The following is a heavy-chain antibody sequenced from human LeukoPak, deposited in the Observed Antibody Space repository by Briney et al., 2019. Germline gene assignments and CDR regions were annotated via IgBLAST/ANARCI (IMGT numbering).Heavy chain of an antibody. CDR1: GYTFTGYY. J-gene: IGHJ4*02. V-gene: IGHV1-2*02. CDR2: INPNSGGT. Sequence: ASVKVSCKASGYTFTGYYMHWVRQAPGQGLEWMGWINPNSGGTNYAQKFQGRVTMTRDTSISTAYMELSRLRSDDTAVYYCARDPLNYYDGWVNSAALDYWGQGTLVTVSS. D-gene: IGHD3-22*01. CDR3: ARDPLNYYDGWVNSAALDY.